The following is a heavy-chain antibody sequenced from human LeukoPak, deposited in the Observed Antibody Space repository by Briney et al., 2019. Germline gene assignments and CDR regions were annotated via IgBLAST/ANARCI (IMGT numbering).Heavy chain of an antibody. CDR3: TRHTIFGVVMTFDI. CDR2: IRSKAYGGTT. CDR1: GFTFGDYA. V-gene: IGHV3-49*04. D-gene: IGHD3-3*01. Sequence: GGSLRLSCTASGFTFGDYAMSWVRQAPGKGLEWVGFIRSKAYGGTTEYAASVKGRFTISRDDSKSIAYLQMNRLKTEDTAVYYCTRHTIFGVVMTFDIWGQGTMVTVSS. J-gene: IGHJ3*02.